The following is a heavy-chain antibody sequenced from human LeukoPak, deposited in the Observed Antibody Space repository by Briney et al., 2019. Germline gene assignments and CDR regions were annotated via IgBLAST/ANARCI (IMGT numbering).Heavy chain of an antibody. Sequence: ASVKVSCKASGGTFSSYAISWVRQAPGQGLEWMGWISAYNGNTNYAQKLQGRVTMTTDTSTGTAYMELRSLRSDDTAVYYCAGGGATMIVVPNSKLFDYWGQGTLVTVSS. CDR1: GGTFSSYA. CDR2: ISAYNGNT. V-gene: IGHV1-18*01. D-gene: IGHD3-22*01. CDR3: AGGGATMIVVPNSKLFDY. J-gene: IGHJ4*02.